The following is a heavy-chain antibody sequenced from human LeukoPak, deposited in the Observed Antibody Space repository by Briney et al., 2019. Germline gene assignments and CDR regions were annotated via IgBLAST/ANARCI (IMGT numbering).Heavy chain of an antibody. CDR3: ARSFYDILNGYYQYFDF. CDR2: IYRDGSS. J-gene: IGHJ4*02. V-gene: IGHV3-66*01. CDR1: GLSVSSNY. Sequence: GGSLRLSCVASGLSVSSNYISWVRQAPGKGLEWVSVIYRDGSSYYAESVKGRFTISRDNSKNTLYIQMNSLRAKDTAVYYCARSFYDILNGYYQYFDFRGQGTLVTVSS. D-gene: IGHD3-9*01.